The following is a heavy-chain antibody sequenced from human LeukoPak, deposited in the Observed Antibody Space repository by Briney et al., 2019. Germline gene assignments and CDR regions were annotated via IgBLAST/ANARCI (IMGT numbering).Heavy chain of an antibody. CDR2: VNHVGST. CDR3: ARRGNWNEVPPRNWFDP. D-gene: IGHD1-1*01. Sequence: SETLSLTCAVSGGSFTAYFWNWIRQPPGKGLEWIGEVNHVGSTNHNPSLKSRVTMSSDTSKNQVSLHLSSVTAADTAVYYCARRGNWNEVPPRNWFDPWGQGTLVSVSS. CDR1: GGSFTAYF. V-gene: IGHV4-34*01. J-gene: IGHJ5*02.